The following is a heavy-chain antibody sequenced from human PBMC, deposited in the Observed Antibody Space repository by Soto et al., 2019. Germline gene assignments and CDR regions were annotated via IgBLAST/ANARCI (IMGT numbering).Heavy chain of an antibody. CDR1: GFTFSSYS. V-gene: IGHV3-48*04. Sequence: PGGSLRLSCAASGFTFSSYSMNWVRQAPGKGLEWVSYISSSGSTIYYADSVKGRFTISRDNAKNSLYLQMNSLRAEDTAVYYCARVSEGWSDPWGQGTLVTVSS. CDR2: ISSSGSTI. J-gene: IGHJ5*02. CDR3: ARVSEGWSDP.